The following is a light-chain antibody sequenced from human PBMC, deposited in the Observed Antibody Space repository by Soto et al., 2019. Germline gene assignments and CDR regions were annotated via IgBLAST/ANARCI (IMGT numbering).Light chain of an antibody. CDR2: DAS. CDR1: QSINNY. J-gene: IGKJ4*01. CDR3: QHRGIWPPGAT. Sequence: EIVLTQSPVTLSLSPGERATLSCRASQSINNYLAWYQQTPGQPPRLLIYDASNRATAIPVRFSGSGSGTDFTLTFSSLEPEDSAVYYGQHRGIWPPGATFGGGTKVEIK. V-gene: IGKV3-11*01.